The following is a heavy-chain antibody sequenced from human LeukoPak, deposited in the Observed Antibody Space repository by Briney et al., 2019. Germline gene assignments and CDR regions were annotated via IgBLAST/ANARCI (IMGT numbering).Heavy chain of an antibody. CDR3: TTRLLNSYDQRPPQPVDFDS. D-gene: IGHD3-22*01. CDR1: GFTFSNAW. V-gene: IGHV3-15*01. Sequence: PGGSLRLSCAASGFTFSNAWMSWVRQAPGKGLEWVGRIKSKSDGGTTNYAAPVKGRFTISRDDSKNTLFLQMNSLQTEDTAVYYCTTRLLNSYDQRPPQPVDFDSWGQGTLVTVSS. CDR2: IKSKSDGGTT. J-gene: IGHJ4*02.